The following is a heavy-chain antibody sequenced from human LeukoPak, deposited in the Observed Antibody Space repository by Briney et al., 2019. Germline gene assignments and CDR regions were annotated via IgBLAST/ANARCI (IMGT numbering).Heavy chain of an antibody. J-gene: IGHJ4*02. CDR2: IYYSGST. CDR3: ARQWGRDYFDY. V-gene: IGHV4-59*08. CDR1: GGSISSYY. Sequence: TSETLSLTCTVSGGSISSYYWSWIRQPPGKGLEWIGYIYYSGSTNYNPSLKSRVTISVDTSKNQFSLKLSSVTAADTAVYYCARQWGRDYFDYWGQGTLVTVSS. D-gene: IGHD3-16*01.